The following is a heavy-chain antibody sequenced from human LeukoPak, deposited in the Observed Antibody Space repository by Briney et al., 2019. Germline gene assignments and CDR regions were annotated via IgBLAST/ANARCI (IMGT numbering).Heavy chain of an antibody. D-gene: IGHD2-21*02. V-gene: IGHV5-51*01. J-gene: IGHJ3*02. CDR3: ARDSYCGGDCYSRAFDI. CDR1: GYSFTSYW. Sequence: GESLKISCKGSGYSFTSYWIGWVRQMPGKGLEWMGIIYPGDSGTRYSPSFQGQVTISADKSISTAYLQWSSLKASDTAMYYCARDSYCGGDCYSRAFDIWGQGTMVTVSS. CDR2: IYPGDSGT.